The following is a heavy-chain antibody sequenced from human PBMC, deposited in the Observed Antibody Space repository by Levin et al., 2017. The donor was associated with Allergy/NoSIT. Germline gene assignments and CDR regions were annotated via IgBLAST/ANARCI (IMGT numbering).Heavy chain of an antibody. CDR1: GDSVSSNSAA. J-gene: IGHJ3*02. D-gene: IGHD3-22*01. CDR3: ARVVYYYDSSGYYYDAFDI. CDR2: TYYKSKWYN. Sequence: PSETLSLTCAISGDSVSSNSAAWNWIRQSPSRGLEWLGRTYYKSKWYNDYAVSVKSRITINPDTSKNQFSLQLNSVTPEDTAVYYCARVVYYYDSSGYYYDAFDIWGQGTMVTVSS. V-gene: IGHV6-1*01.